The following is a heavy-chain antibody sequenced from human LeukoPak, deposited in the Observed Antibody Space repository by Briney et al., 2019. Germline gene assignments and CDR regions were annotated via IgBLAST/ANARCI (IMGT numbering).Heavy chain of an antibody. D-gene: IGHD3-10*01. J-gene: IGHJ5*02. CDR3: ARDREEGRSYYYGSGSYSHWFDP. Sequence: ASVKVSCKASGYTFTSYAMHWVRQAPGQRLEWMGWINAGNGNTKYSQKFQGRVTITRDTSASTAYMELSSLRSEDTAVYYCARDREEGRSYYYGSGSYSHWFDPWGQGTLVTVSS. V-gene: IGHV1-3*01. CDR2: INAGNGNT. CDR1: GYTFTSYA.